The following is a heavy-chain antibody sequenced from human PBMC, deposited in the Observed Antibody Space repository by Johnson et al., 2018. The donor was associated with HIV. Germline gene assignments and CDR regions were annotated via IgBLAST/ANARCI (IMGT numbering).Heavy chain of an antibody. D-gene: IGHD5-24*01. V-gene: IGHV3-43*01. Sequence: VQLVESGGGLVQPGRSLRLSCAASGFTFDDYTMHWVRQAPGKGLEWVSLISWDGVGTYYADSVKGRFTVSRDNRKNSLYLQMNSLRTEDTALYYCAKAESNYGRAFDIWGQGTMVTVSS. J-gene: IGHJ3*02. CDR2: ISWDGVGT. CDR3: AKAESNYGRAFDI. CDR1: GFTFDDYT.